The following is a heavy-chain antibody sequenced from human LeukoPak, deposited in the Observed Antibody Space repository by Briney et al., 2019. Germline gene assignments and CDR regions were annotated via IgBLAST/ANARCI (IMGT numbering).Heavy chain of an antibody. CDR1: GYTFTAYY. J-gene: IGHJ4*02. CDR2: INPNSGGT. D-gene: IGHD6-19*01. V-gene: IGHV1-2*02. Sequence: GASVKASCKTSGYTFTAYYMHWVRQAPGQGLEWMGWINPNSGGTDYAQKFQGRVTMTRDTSISTAYMELSRLRSDDTAVYYCARDQVYNSAQGVVAYWGQGTLVTVSS. CDR3: ARDQVYNSAQGVVAY.